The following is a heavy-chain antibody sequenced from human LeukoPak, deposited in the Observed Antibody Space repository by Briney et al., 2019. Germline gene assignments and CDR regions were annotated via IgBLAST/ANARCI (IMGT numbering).Heavy chain of an antibody. V-gene: IGHV4-34*01. Sequence: SETLSLTCAVYGESFSGYYWSWIRQPPGKGLEWIGEINHSGSTNYNPSLKSRVTISVDTSKNQFSLKLSSVTAADTAVYYCARGPYYWGQGTLVTVSS. CDR1: GESFSGYY. CDR3: ARGPYY. CDR2: INHSGST. J-gene: IGHJ4*02.